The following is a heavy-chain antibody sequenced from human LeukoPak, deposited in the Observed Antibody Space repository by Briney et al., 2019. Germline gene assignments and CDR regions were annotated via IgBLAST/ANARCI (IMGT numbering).Heavy chain of an antibody. CDR3: ARGLKSRLGYCSGGSCYSEYHYYFDY. CDR1: GYTFTGHY. V-gene: IGHV1-2*02. Sequence: ASVKVSCKASGYTFTGHYMHWVRQAPGQGLEWRGWINPKIGGTNYAQKFQGRVTMTRDTSISTAYMELSRPRSDDTAVYYCARGLKSRLGYCSGGSCYSEYHYYFDYWGQGTLVTVSS. J-gene: IGHJ4*02. CDR2: INPKIGGT. D-gene: IGHD2-15*01.